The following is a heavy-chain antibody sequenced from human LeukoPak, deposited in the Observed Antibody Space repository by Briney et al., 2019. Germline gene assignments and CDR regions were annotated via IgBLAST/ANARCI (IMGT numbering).Heavy chain of an antibody. V-gene: IGHV3-7*01. CDR2: IKQDGSEK. J-gene: IGHJ5*02. CDR1: GFTFSSYW. D-gene: IGHD2-2*01. CDR3: ARGGRGYCSSTSCYGRGYNWFDP. Sequence: GGSLRLSCAASGFTFSSYWMSWVRQAPGKGLEWVANIKQDGSEKYYVDSVKGRFTISRDNAKNSLYLQMNSLRAEDTAVYYCARGGRGYCSSTSCYGRGYNWFDPWGQGTLVTVSS.